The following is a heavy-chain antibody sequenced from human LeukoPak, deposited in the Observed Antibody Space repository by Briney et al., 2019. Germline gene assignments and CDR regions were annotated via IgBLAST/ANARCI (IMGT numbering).Heavy chain of an antibody. V-gene: IGHV4-59*01. D-gene: IGHD6-13*01. CDR3: ATSGTWSSIDF. J-gene: IGHJ4*02. CDR1: GGSISSYY. CDR2: IDYSGST. Sequence: SETLSLTCAISGGSISSYYWTWIRQSPVRGLEWMGQIDYSGSTTYKPSLESRVSMSIDMSRRQFSLTLTSVTAADTAVYLCATSGTWSSIDFWGQGTLVTVSS.